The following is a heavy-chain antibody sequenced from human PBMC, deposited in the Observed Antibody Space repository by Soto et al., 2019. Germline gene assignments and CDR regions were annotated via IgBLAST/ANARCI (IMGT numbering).Heavy chain of an antibody. J-gene: IGHJ4*02. Sequence: PSETLSLTCTVSGGSISSGGYYWNWIRQHPGKGLEWIGYIYYSGSTYYNPSLKSRVTISIDTSKNQFSLKLSSVTAADTAVYYCARDHPPSGWLDYWGQGTLVTVSS. D-gene: IGHD6-19*01. CDR1: GGSISSGGYY. V-gene: IGHV4-31*03. CDR2: IYYSGST. CDR3: ARDHPPSGWLDY.